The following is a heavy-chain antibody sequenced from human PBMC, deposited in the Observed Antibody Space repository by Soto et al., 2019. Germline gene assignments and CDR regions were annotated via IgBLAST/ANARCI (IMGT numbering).Heavy chain of an antibody. CDR1: GDSISNYY. CDR3: ARDPGIASSGPFDY. V-gene: IGHV4-59*01. J-gene: IGHJ4*02. D-gene: IGHD6-13*01. Sequence: QVQLQESGPGLVKPSETLSLTCTVSGDSISNYYWSWIRQAPGKGLEWIGFIYHSGNTNYNPSLKSRVTMSIDTSKRQFSLKLNSVTAADTAVYYCARDPGIASSGPFDYWGPGTLGTVSS. CDR2: IYHSGNT.